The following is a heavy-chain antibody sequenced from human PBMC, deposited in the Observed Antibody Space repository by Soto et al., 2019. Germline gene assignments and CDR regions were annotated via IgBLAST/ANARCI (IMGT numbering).Heavy chain of an antibody. CDR3: ARDRSKSSDWYYLDN. V-gene: IGHV4-59*01. J-gene: IGHJ4*02. CDR2: IYYRGST. CDR1: GGSISSYY. Sequence: SETLSLTCTVSGGSISSYYWSWIRQSPGKGLEWIGYIYYRGSTNYNPSLKSRVTISVDTSKNQFSLNLTSVTAADTAVYYCARDRSKSSDWYYLDNWGQGTLVTVS. D-gene: IGHD6-13*01.